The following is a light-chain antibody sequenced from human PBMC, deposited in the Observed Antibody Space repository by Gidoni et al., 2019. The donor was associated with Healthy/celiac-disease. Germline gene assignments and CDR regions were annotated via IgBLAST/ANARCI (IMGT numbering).Light chain of an antibody. Sequence: DIQMTQSPSTLSASVGDRVTITCRASQSISSWLAWYQQKPGKAPKLLIYKASSLESGVPSRFSGSGSGTEFTLTISRLQPDDFATYYCQQYNSYSTFGQGTKVEIK. CDR1: QSISSW. J-gene: IGKJ1*01. CDR3: QQYNSYST. CDR2: KAS. V-gene: IGKV1-5*03.